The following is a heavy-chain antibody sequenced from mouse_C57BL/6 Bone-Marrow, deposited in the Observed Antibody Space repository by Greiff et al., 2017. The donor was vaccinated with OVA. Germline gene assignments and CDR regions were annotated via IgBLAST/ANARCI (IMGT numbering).Heavy chain of an antibody. J-gene: IGHJ1*03. CDR3: ARKLTYYYGSSYWYFDV. D-gene: IGHD1-1*01. CDR2: IYPRSGNT. V-gene: IGHV1-81*01. Sequence: QVHVKQSGAELARPGASVKLSCKASGYTFTSYGISWVKQRTGQGLEWIGEIYPRSGNTYYNEKFKGKATLTADKSSSTAYMELRSLTSEDSAVYFCARKLTYYYGSSYWYFDVWGTGTTVTVSS. CDR1: GYTFTSYG.